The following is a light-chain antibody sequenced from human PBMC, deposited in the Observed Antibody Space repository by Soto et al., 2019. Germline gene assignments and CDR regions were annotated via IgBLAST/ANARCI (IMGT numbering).Light chain of an antibody. V-gene: IGLV2-18*02. CDR2: EVT. CDR1: GSDVGSYNR. J-gene: IGLJ3*02. Sequence: QSALTQPPSVSGSPGQSVTISCTGTGSDVGSYNRVSWYQQPPGTAPKLIIYEVTTRPSGVTGHFSGSKSGNTASLTISGLEAEDEAYYYCSSYTSSHTWVFGGGTKLTVL. CDR3: SSYTSSHTWV.